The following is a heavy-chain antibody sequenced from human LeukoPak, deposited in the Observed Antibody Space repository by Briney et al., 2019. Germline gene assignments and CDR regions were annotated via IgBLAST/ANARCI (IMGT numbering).Heavy chain of an antibody. Sequence: GGSLRLSCAASGFTFSSYAMSWVRQAPGKGLEWVSAISGSGGSTYYADSVKGRFTISRDNSKNTLYLQMNSLRAEDTAVYYWAKDAHDYGDPGDWFDPWGQGTLVTVSS. D-gene: IGHD4-17*01. CDR2: ISGSGGST. CDR3: AKDAHDYGDPGDWFDP. V-gene: IGHV3-23*01. J-gene: IGHJ5*02. CDR1: GFTFSSYA.